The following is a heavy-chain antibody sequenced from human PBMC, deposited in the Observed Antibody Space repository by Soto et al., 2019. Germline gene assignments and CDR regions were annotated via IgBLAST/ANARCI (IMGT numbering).Heavy chain of an antibody. D-gene: IGHD5-18*01. V-gene: IGHV4-59*01. J-gene: IGHJ6*02. Sequence: SETLSLTCTVSGGSISSYYWSWIRQPPGKGLEWIGYIYYSGSTNYNPSLKSRVTISVDTSKNQFSLKLSSVTAADTAVYYCARDPVGYSYGLGNYYYYYGMDVWGLGTTVTVSS. CDR2: IYYSGST. CDR3: ARDPVGYSYGLGNYYYYYGMDV. CDR1: GGSISSYY.